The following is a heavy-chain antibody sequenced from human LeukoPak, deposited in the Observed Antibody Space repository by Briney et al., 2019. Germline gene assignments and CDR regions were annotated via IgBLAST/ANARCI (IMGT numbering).Heavy chain of an antibody. CDR2: IIPIFGTA. J-gene: IGHJ4*02. Sequence: SVKVSCKASGGTFSSYAISWVRQAPGQGLEWMGGIIPIFGTANYVQKFQGRVTITADESTSTAYMELSSLRSEDTAVYYCARGRKVGATRYDLDYWGQGTLVTVSS. CDR1: GGTFSSYA. V-gene: IGHV1-69*01. CDR3: ARGRKVGATRYDLDY. D-gene: IGHD1-26*01.